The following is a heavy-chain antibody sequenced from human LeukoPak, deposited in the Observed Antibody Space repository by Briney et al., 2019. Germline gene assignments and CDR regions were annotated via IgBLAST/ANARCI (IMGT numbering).Heavy chain of an antibody. Sequence: PGGSLRLSCAASGFIFTDYYMSWVRQAPGKGLEWVSYISSRSSTIYYADSVKGRFTISRDNAENSLYLHMSSLRADDTAVYYCAKFVFGVVNDAFDIWGQETMVTVSS. CDR2: ISSRSSTI. CDR3: AKFVFGVVNDAFDI. CDR1: GFIFTDYY. D-gene: IGHD3-3*01. J-gene: IGHJ3*02. V-gene: IGHV3-11*01.